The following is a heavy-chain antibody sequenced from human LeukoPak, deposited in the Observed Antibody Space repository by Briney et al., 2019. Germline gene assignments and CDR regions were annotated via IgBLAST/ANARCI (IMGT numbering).Heavy chain of an antibody. Sequence: PGGSLRLSCAASGFTFSSNGMHWVRQAPGKGLEWVTFIRHDGTTQYYADSVKGRFTISRDDSKSTLFLQMNYLRVEDTAVYFCAKPGMSNYDFWRGYSRFDSWGQGTRVTVSS. CDR2: IRHDGTTQ. V-gene: IGHV3-30*02. J-gene: IGHJ4*02. CDR3: AKPGMSNYDFWRGYSRFDS. D-gene: IGHD3-3*01. CDR1: GFTFSSNG.